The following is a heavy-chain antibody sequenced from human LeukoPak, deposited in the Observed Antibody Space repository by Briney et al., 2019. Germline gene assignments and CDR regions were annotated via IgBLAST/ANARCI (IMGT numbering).Heavy chain of an antibody. CDR1: GFTFSSYS. CDR3: ARDLRCGGDCPGY. Sequence: GGSLRLSCAASGFTFSSYSMNWVRQALGKGLEWVSSISSKSSYIYYADSVKGRFTISRDNAKNSLYLQMNSLRAEDTAVYYCARDLRCGGDCPGYWGQGTLVTVSS. CDR2: ISSKSSYI. J-gene: IGHJ4*02. V-gene: IGHV3-21*01. D-gene: IGHD2-21*02.